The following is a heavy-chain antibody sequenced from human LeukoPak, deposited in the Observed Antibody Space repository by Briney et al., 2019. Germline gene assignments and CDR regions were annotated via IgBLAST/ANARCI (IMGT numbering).Heavy chain of an antibody. Sequence: GRSLRLSCAASGFTFSSYGMHWVRQAPGKGLEWVAVIWYDGSNKYYADSVKGRFTISRDNSKNTLYLQMNSLRAEDTAVYYCAREGDYSSSWCWGYWGQGTLVTVSS. CDR1: GFTFSSYG. V-gene: IGHV3-33*01. CDR3: AREGDYSSSWCWGY. J-gene: IGHJ4*02. CDR2: IWYDGSNK. D-gene: IGHD6-13*01.